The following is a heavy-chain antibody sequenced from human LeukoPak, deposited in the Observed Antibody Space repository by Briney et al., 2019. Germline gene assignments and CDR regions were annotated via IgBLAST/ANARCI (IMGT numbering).Heavy chain of an antibody. CDR3: ARSDSYTWFDP. Sequence: ASVKVSCKASGYTFTSYYMHWVRQAPGQGLEWMGIINPSGGSTSYAQKFQGRVTMTSDTSTSTVYMELSRLRSDDTAVYYCARSDSYTWFDPWGQGTLVTVSS. D-gene: IGHD2-15*01. J-gene: IGHJ5*02. CDR1: GYTFTSYY. CDR2: INPSGGST. V-gene: IGHV1-46*01.